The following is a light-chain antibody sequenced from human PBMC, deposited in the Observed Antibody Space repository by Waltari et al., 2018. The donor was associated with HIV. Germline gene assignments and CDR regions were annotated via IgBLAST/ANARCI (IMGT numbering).Light chain of an antibody. CDR2: KNN. CDR3: GAWDDSLSAWV. CDR1: MSNIEFNY. J-gene: IGLJ3*02. Sequence: QSVLTQPPSASGTPGQRLIIPRSGGMSNIEFNYVHWFQHLPGTAPTLLIQKNNQRTSGVPDRFSASKSGTSASLAIRGLRSEDEADYYCGAWDDSLSAWVFGGGTKLSVL. V-gene: IGLV1-47*01.